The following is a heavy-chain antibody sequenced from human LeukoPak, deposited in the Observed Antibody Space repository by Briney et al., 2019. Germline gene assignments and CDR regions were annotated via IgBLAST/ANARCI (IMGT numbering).Heavy chain of an antibody. Sequence: PGGSLRLSCAASGFTFSSYGMHWVRQAPGKGLEWVAVISYDGSNKYYADSVKGRFTISRDNSKNTLYLQMNSLRAEDTAVYYCAKEPGVVPAGLFDYWGQGTLVTVSS. CDR1: GFTFSSYG. CDR3: AKEPGVVPAGLFDY. V-gene: IGHV3-30*18. D-gene: IGHD2-2*01. CDR2: ISYDGSNK. J-gene: IGHJ4*02.